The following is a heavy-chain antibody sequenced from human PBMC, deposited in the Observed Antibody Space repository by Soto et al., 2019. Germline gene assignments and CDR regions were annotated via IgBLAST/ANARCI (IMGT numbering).Heavy chain of an antibody. CDR2: IIPILGIA. Sequence: QVQLVQSGAAVKKPGSSVKVSCKASGGTFSSYTISWVRQAPGQGLEWMGRIIPILGIANYAQKFQGRVTITADKSTSRAYMELSSMRSEDTAVYYCAREGVTGTTSHWGQGTLVTVSS. CDR1: GGTFSSYT. CDR3: AREGVTGTTSH. D-gene: IGHD1-20*01. J-gene: IGHJ4*02. V-gene: IGHV1-69*08.